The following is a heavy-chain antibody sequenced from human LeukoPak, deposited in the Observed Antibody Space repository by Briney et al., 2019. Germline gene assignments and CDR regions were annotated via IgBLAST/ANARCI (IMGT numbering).Heavy chain of an antibody. CDR1: GYTFTSYY. V-gene: IGHV1-46*01. CDR2: INPSGGST. D-gene: IGHD4-17*01. Sequence: ASVKVSCKASGYTFTSYYMHWVRQAPGQGLEWMGIINPSGGSTSYAQKFRGRVTMTRDTSISTAYMELSRLRSDDTAVYYCARGYTVTTEGLRYWGQGTLVTVSS. J-gene: IGHJ4*02. CDR3: ARGYTVTTEGLRY.